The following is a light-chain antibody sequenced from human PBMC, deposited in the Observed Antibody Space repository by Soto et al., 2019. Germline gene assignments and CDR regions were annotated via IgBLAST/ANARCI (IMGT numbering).Light chain of an antibody. Sequence: DIQMTQSPSTLSASVGDRVTITCRASQNIYSWLAWYQQKPGIAPKLLIYKASTLESGVPSRFSGSGSGTEFTLTISGLQPDDSAAYYCQQDESYSTFGQGTKVEIK. V-gene: IGKV1-5*03. J-gene: IGKJ1*01. CDR3: QQDESYST. CDR2: KAS. CDR1: QNIYSW.